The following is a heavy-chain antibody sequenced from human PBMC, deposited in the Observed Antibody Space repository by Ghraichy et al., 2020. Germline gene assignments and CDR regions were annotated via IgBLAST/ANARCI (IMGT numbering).Heavy chain of an antibody. D-gene: IGHD2-2*01. Sequence: GESLRLSCAASGFTFSSYAMSWVRQAPGKGLEWVSAISGSGGSTYYADSVKGRFTISRDNSKNTLYLQMNSLRAEDTAVYYCAKGRYCSSTSCYRSAYYYYGMDVWGQGTTVTVSS. J-gene: IGHJ6*02. V-gene: IGHV3-23*01. CDR1: GFTFSSYA. CDR3: AKGRYCSSTSCYRSAYYYYGMDV. CDR2: ISGSGGST.